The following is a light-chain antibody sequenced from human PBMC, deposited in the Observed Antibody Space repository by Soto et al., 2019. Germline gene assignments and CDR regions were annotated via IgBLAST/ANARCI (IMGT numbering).Light chain of an antibody. CDR3: SSYTTSSTPV. CDR2: EVS. V-gene: IGLV2-14*01. J-gene: IGLJ1*01. CDR1: SSDIGAYNY. Sequence: QSALTQPASVSGSPGQSITISCSGTSSDIGAYNYVSWYQHHPDKAPKFMIYEVSNRPLGVSDRFSASKSGNTAYLTISGLQAEDEADYYCSSYTTSSTPVFGTGTKVTVL.